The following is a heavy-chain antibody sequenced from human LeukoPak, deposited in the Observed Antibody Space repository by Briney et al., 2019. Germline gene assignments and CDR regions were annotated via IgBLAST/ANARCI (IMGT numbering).Heavy chain of an antibody. D-gene: IGHD3-10*01. J-gene: IGHJ4*02. V-gene: IGHV4-34*01. CDR1: GGSFSGYY. Sequence: SETLSLTCAVCGGSFSGYYWSWIRQPPGKGLEWIGEINHSGSTNYNPSLKSRVTISVDTSKNQFSLKLSSVTAADTAVYYCARRRGYGSGSYYNVVRYAGSFDYRGQGTLVTVSS. CDR3: ARRRGYGSGSYYNVVRYAGSFDY. CDR2: INHSGST.